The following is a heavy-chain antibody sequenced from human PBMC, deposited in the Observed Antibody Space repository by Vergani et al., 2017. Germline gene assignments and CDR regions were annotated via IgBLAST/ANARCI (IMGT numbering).Heavy chain of an antibody. CDR2: INPSGGSP. V-gene: IGHV1-46*01. CDR1: GYPFTSYY. CDR3: ARCVSDDFWSGYPGRYYYYYYMDV. D-gene: IGHD3-3*01. J-gene: IGHJ6*03. Sequence: QVQLVQSGAEVKKPGASVKVSCKASGYPFTSYYMHWVRQAPGQGLEWMGIINPSGGSPSYAQKFQGRVTMTRDTSTSTVYMELSSLRYEDTAVYYCARCVSDDFWSGYPGRYYYYYYMDVWGKGTTVTVSS.